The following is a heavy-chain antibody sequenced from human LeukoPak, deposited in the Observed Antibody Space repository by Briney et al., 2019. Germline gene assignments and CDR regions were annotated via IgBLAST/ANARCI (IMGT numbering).Heavy chain of an antibody. V-gene: IGHV1-2*02. CDR2: INPNSGGT. Sequence: ASVKVSCKASGYTFTGYYMHWVRQAPGQGLEWMRWINPNSGGTNYAQKFQGRVTMTRDTSISTAYMELSRLRSDDTAVYYCARGPPRSIVVVPAAPAGFDYWGQGTLVTVSS. D-gene: IGHD2-2*01. CDR1: GYTFTGYY. CDR3: ARGPPRSIVVVPAAPAGFDY. J-gene: IGHJ4*02.